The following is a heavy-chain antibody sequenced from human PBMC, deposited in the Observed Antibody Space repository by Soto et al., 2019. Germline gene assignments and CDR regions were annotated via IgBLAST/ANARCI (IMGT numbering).Heavy chain of an antibody. V-gene: IGHV3-21*06. J-gene: IGHJ4*02. CDR3: ARESEDLTSNFDY. Sequence: NPGGFLRLSCAASGFTFTRYSMNWVRQAPGKGLEWVSSISSTTNYIYYGDSMKGRFTISRDNAKNSLYLEMNSLRAEDTAVYYCARESEDLTSNFDYWGQGTLVTVSS. CDR1: GFTFTRYS. CDR2: ISSTTNYI.